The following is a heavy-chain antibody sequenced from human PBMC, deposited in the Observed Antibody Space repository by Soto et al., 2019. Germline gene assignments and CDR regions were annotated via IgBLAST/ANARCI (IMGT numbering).Heavy chain of an antibody. J-gene: IGHJ6*02. CDR1: GYPLTSCG. Sequence: XSVKVSCKASGYPLTSCGIIWVRQAPGQGLEWMGWISAYNGNTNYAQKLQCRVTMTTDTSTSTAYMELRSLRSDDTAVYYCARVGCSAGSSYYYYYGMDVCGQRTTVTVSS. V-gene: IGHV1-18*04. D-gene: IGHD2-15*01. CDR2: ISAYNGNT. CDR3: ARVGCSAGSSYYYYYGMDV.